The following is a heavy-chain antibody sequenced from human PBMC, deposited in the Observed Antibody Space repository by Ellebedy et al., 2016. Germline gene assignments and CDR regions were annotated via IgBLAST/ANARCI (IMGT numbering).Heavy chain of an antibody. CDR3: ARAPYSSSISVTFDI. CDR1: GGSFSGYY. J-gene: IGHJ3*02. D-gene: IGHD6-6*01. V-gene: IGHV4-34*01. Sequence: SETLSLXXAVYGGSFSGYYWSWIRQPPGKGLEWIGEINHSGSTNYNPSLKSRVTISVDTSKNQFSLKLSSVTAADTAVYYCARAPYSSSISVTFDIWGQGTMVTVSS. CDR2: INHSGST.